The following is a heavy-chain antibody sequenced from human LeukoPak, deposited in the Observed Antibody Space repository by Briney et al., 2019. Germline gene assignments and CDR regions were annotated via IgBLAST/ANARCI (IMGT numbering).Heavy chain of an antibody. V-gene: IGHV3-7*03. J-gene: IGHJ4*02. D-gene: IGHD2-21*01. Sequence: GGSLRLSCAASGFTLGDFWMSWVRQAPGKGLEWVANINQVGDSLSYVTSVRGRFTISRDNAKNALFLQMSSLRAEDTAIYYCAREFVVEPKSSFDHWGQGTLVTASS. CDR2: INQVGDSL. CDR3: AREFVVEPKSSFDH. CDR1: GFTLGDFW.